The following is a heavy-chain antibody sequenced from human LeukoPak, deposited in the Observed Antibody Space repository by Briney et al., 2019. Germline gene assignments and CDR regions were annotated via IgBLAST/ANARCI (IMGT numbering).Heavy chain of an antibody. J-gene: IGHJ4*02. CDR2: ISGSATST. Sequence: GGSLRLSCAASGFTLSSYAMTWVRQAPGKGLEWVSAISGSATSTYYADSVKGRFTISRDNSKNTLYLQMNSLRAEDTAIYYCAKVAGGSYYFDHWGQGTLVTVSS. V-gene: IGHV3-23*01. D-gene: IGHD3-16*01. CDR3: AKVAGGSYYFDH. CDR1: GFTLSSYA.